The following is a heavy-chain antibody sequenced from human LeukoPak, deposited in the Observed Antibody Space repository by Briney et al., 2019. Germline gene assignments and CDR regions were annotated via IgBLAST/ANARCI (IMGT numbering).Heavy chain of an antibody. CDR1: GVSIRSHY. CDR2: ISFSGST. J-gene: IGHJ4*02. D-gene: IGHD5-24*01. Sequence: SETLSLTCTVSGVSIRSHYWIWIRQPPGKGLEWIGHISFSGSTNYNPSLKSRVTISVDTSKNQFSLKLSSVTAADTAVYYCASALKDGYNGITFDYWGQGTLVAVSS. V-gene: IGHV4-59*11. CDR3: ASALKDGYNGITFDY.